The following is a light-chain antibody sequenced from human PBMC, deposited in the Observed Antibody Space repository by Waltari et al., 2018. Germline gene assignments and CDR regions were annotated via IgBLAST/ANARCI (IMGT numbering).Light chain of an antibody. CDR3: QQYDSWPYT. J-gene: IGKJ2*01. CDR2: GTS. Sequence: ELVMTQSPATLSMSPGETATLSCSASQGISSNLAWYQQKPGQAPRLLMYGTSTRASGFPAGFSGSGSGTEFTLTISSLQSEDFATYYCQQYDSWPYTFGQGTKLEIK. V-gene: IGKV3-15*01. CDR1: QGISSN.